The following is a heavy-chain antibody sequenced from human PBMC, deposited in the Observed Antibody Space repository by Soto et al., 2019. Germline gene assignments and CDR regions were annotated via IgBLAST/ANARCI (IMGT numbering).Heavy chain of an antibody. J-gene: IGHJ4*02. V-gene: IGHV4-4*07. CDR2: IYPSGST. Sequence: PAETLSLTCTVSIDSVSIYYWSWIRQPAGKGLDWIGRIYPSGSTNYNPSLKSRVTMSVDTSKSHFSLKLTSVTAADTAVYYCARSGGSFNFDYWGQGTMVTVSS. D-gene: IGHD2-15*01. CDR3: ARSGGSFNFDY. CDR1: IDSVSIYY.